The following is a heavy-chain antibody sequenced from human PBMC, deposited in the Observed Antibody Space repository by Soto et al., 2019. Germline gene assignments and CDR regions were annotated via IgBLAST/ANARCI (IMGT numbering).Heavy chain of an antibody. CDR1: GDTFNIYA. CDR3: ARGPYYDFWKGFAHFDY. V-gene: IGHV1-69*01. CDR2: IIPVFGTP. Sequence: QVQLEQSGAEVKKPGSSVKVPCKTSGDTFNIYAISWVRQAPGQGLEWMGGIIPVFGTPSYAQKFRDRVTITADESTSTAHMELRSLTAEDTDVYYCARGPYYDFWKGFAHFDYWGQETLVTVSS. J-gene: IGHJ4*02. D-gene: IGHD3-3*01.